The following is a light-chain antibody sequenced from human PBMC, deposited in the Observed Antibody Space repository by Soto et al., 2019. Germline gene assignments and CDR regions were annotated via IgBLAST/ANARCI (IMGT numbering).Light chain of an antibody. J-gene: IGLJ2*01. V-gene: IGLV2-14*01. CDR3: SSYTTNITPVV. CDR1: SGDIGGYNY. CDR2: EVT. Sequence: QSALTQPASVSGSPGQSITISCTGTSGDIGGYNYVSWYQQHPGKAPKLLISEVTNRPSGVSNRFSGSKSGNTASLTISGLQAEDDADYSCSSYTTNITPVVFGGGTKVTVL.